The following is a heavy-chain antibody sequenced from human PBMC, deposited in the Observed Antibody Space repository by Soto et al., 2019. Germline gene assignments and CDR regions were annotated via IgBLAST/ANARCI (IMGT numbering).Heavy chain of an antibody. CDR1: GFSFNSYA. V-gene: IGHV3-23*01. Sequence: DVQLLESGGGLVQPGGSLRLSCAASGFSFNSYAMSWVRQAPGKGLEWVSTISGSDGKTFYADSVKGRFPISRDTSKNTLYLQMNSLRADDTAVYYCARSSYLDYWGQGTRVTVSS. CDR2: ISGSDGKT. J-gene: IGHJ4*02. CDR3: ARSSYLDY.